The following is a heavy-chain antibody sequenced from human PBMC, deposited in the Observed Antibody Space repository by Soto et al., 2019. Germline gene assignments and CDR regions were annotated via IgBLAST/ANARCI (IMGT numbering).Heavy chain of an antibody. D-gene: IGHD4-17*01. V-gene: IGHV1-69*12. CDR1: GGTLRNYG. CDR3: SRGDATKIVVTTYYGMDV. Sequence: QVQLVQSGAEVKKPGSSVRVSCKASGGTLRNYGISWVRQAPGQGLEWMGGIIPVFGTANYAQKFQGRVTIPADESTRTVYMDVTSLRSEDTAVYYCSRGDATKIVVTTYYGMDVWGQGTTVTVSS. CDR2: IIPVFGTA. J-gene: IGHJ6*02.